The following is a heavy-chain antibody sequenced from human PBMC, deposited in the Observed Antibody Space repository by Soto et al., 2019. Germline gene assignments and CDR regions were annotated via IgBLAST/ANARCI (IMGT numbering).Heavy chain of an antibody. CDR2: TTSDGARI. Sequence: HVQLVESGGGVVKPGRSLRLSCAASGFAFSTYGMHWVRQAPGKGLEWVAVTTSDGARINYADSVKGRFTISRDNSRTTLYLQMNSLRIDDTAVYYCARKNPGREWELPDYWGQGTLVTVSS. CDR3: ARKNPGREWELPDY. CDR1: GFAFSTYG. D-gene: IGHD1-26*01. V-gene: IGHV3-30*03. J-gene: IGHJ4*02.